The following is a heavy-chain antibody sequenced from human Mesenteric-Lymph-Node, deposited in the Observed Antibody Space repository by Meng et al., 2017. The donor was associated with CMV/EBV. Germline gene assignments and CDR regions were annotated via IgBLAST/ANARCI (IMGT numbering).Heavy chain of an antibody. V-gene: IGHV3-23*01. CDR2: ISGSGGST. CDR1: GFTFSSYA. CDR3: AKIIGYSTSGAFDY. D-gene: IGHD2-2*01. J-gene: IGHJ4*02. Sequence: GESLKISCAASGFTFSSYAINWVRQAPGKGLEWVSVISGSGGSTYYADSVKGRFTISRDNSKNTLYLQMNSPRVEDTAVYYCAKIIGYSTSGAFDYWGQGTLVTVSS.